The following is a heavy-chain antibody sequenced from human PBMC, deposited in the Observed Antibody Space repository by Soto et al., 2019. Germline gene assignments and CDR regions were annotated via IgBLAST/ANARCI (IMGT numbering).Heavy chain of an antibody. J-gene: IGHJ4*02. CDR2: ISSSSSYI. CDR3: ARDQTGYSSGYGLGY. D-gene: IGHD5-18*01. CDR1: GFTFSSYS. Sequence: EVQLVESGGGLVKPGGSLRLSCAASGFTFSSYSMNWVRQAPGKVLEWVSSISSSSSYIYYADSVKGRFNISRDNANNSLYLQMNSLRAEDTAVYYCARDQTGYSSGYGLGYWGQGTLVTVSS. V-gene: IGHV3-21*01.